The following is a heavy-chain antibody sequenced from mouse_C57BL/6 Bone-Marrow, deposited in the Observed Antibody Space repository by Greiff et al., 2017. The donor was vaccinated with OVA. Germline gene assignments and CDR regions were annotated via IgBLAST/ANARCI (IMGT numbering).Heavy chain of an antibody. Sequence: EVKLVESGGDLVKPGGSLKLSCAASGFTFSSYGMSWVRQTPDKRLEWVATISSGGSYTYYPDSVKGRFTISRDNAKNTLYLQMSSLKSEDTAMYYCARGGGYSNLYAMDYWGQGTSVTVSS. CDR3: ARGGGYSNLYAMDY. D-gene: IGHD2-5*01. V-gene: IGHV5-6*01. J-gene: IGHJ4*01. CDR1: GFTFSSYG. CDR2: ISSGGSYT.